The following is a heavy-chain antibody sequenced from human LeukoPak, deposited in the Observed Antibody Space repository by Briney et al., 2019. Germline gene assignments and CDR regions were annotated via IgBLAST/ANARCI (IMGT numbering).Heavy chain of an antibody. CDR2: IWNDASRQ. J-gene: IGHJ4*02. CDR1: GFTFSNYG. CDR3: ARAVNYYDTSGLFDS. D-gene: IGHD3-22*01. Sequence: GRSLRLSCAASGFTFSNYGMHWVRQAPGKGLEWVAVIWNDASRQYYADSEKGRITVSRDNSNNMVYLQVNTLRVEDTAVYYCARAVNYYDTSGLFDSWGQGTLVIVSS. V-gene: IGHV3-33*01.